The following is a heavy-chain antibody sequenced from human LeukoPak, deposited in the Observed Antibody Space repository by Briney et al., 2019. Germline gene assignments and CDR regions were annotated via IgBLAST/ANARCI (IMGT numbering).Heavy chain of an antibody. CDR3: RKGDSGWYPIDF. CDR2: ISESDKAT. D-gene: IGHD6-19*01. V-gene: IGHV3-23*01. CDR1: GFSLSNNA. J-gene: IGHJ4*02. Sequence: HPGGSLRLSCAASGFSLSNNAMSWVRQAPGKGLEWVSTISESDKATYYADSVKGRFTISGDISKNTLFLQMNSLRVEDTAVYYCRKGDSGWYPIDFWGQGALVTVSS.